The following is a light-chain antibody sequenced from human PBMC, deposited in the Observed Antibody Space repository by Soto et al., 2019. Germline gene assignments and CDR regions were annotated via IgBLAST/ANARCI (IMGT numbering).Light chain of an antibody. J-gene: IGKJ4*01. CDR1: QSVSSY. CDR3: QQRSNWPLT. CDR2: DAS. V-gene: IGKV3-11*01. Sequence: EIVLTQSPATLSLSPGERATLSCRASQSVSSYLAWYQQKPCQAPRLLIYDASNRATGIPARFSGSESGTDFTLPISSLEPEDVAVYYCQQRSNWPLTFGGGTKVEIK.